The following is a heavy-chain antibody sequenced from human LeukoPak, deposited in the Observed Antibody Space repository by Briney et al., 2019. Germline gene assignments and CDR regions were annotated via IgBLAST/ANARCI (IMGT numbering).Heavy chain of an antibody. CDR1: GYTFSSYA. J-gene: IGHJ4*02. CDR3: ARASPGGGATNLDY. D-gene: IGHD1-26*01. Sequence: ASVKVSCKASGYTFSSYAMHWVRQAPGQGLEWMGRINPNSGGTNYAQKFQGRVTMTRDTSISTAYMELSRLRSDDTAVYYCARASPGGGATNLDYWGQGTLVTVSS. V-gene: IGHV1-2*06. CDR2: INPNSGGT.